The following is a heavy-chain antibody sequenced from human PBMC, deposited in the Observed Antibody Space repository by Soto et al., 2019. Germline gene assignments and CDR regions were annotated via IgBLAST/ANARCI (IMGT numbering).Heavy chain of an antibody. J-gene: IGHJ4*02. CDR3: AHVDGGYKKLDY. CDR2: IYWDDAK. CDR1: GFSLSTSGVG. Sequence: QITLKESGPTLVKPTQTLTLTCTFSGFSLSTSGVGVGWIRQPPGKAMEWLALIYWDDAKRYSPSLKSRLTITKDTAKDHVVLTMPTMYPVDTATYYCAHVDGGYKKLDYCGQGTLGTVSS. D-gene: IGHD5-12*01. V-gene: IGHV2-5*02.